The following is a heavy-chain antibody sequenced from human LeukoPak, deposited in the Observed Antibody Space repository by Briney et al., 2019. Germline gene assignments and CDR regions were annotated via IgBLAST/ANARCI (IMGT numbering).Heavy chain of an antibody. V-gene: IGHV3-20*04. J-gene: IGHJ4*02. CDR2: INWNGGSA. D-gene: IGHD6-13*01. Sequence: GGSLRLSCAASGFTFDDYGMSWVRQAPGKGLEWVSGINWNGGSAGYADSVKGRFTISRDNSKNTLWLQMNSLRPEDTALYYCSPLVPFDYWGQGTLVTVSS. CDR1: GFTFDDYG. CDR3: SPLVPFDY.